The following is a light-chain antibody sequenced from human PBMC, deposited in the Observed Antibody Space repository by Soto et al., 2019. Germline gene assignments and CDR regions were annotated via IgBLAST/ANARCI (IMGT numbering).Light chain of an antibody. CDR1: VSDVEGYNL. Sequence: QSALTQPASVSGSPGQSITISCTGNVSDVEGYNLVSWYQQYPGKAPELLIYEVSKRPSGVSNRFSGSKSGYTASLTISGLQAEDEADYYCCSYATYSTFLFGGGTKVTVL. CDR3: CSYATYSTFL. CDR2: EVS. J-gene: IGLJ2*01. V-gene: IGLV2-23*02.